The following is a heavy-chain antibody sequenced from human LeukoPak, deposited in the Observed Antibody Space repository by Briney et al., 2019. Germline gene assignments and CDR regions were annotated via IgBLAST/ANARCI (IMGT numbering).Heavy chain of an antibody. CDR1: GGSFSDYF. D-gene: IGHD1-26*01. CDR3: ARDLSGTGATTLAY. J-gene: IGHJ4*02. Sequence: PSETLSLTCAVFGGSFSDYFWSWIRQPPGKGLEWIGEIDHSGGTNYNPSLKSRVTMSVDTSKNQFSLKLSSVTAADTAVYYCARDLSGTGATTLAYWGLGTLVTVSS. V-gene: IGHV4-34*01. CDR2: IDHSGGT.